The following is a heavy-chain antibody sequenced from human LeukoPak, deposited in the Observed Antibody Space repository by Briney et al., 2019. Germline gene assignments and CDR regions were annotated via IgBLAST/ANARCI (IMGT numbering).Heavy chain of an antibody. J-gene: IGHJ5*02. CDR1: GFTFSTYW. V-gene: IGHV3-74*01. CDR3: APLVPADTGP. Sequence: GGSLRLSCAASGFTFSTYWMHWVRQAPGKGLVWVSRIDSDGSNSIYADSVKGRFTISRDNAKNTLYLQMTSLRVEATAVYYCAPLVPADTGPWGQETLVTGSS. D-gene: IGHD2-2*01. CDR2: IDSDGSNS.